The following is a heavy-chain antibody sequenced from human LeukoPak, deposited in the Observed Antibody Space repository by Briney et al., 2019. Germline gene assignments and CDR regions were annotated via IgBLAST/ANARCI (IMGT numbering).Heavy chain of an antibody. CDR3: AREYCSGGSCYFDY. J-gene: IGHJ4*02. V-gene: IGHV3-66*01. D-gene: IGHD2-15*01. CDR2: IYSGGST. CDR1: GFTFSSYA. Sequence: TGGSLRLSCAASGFTFSSYAMSWVRQAPGKGLEWVSVIYSGGSTYYADSVKGRFTISRDNSKNTLYLQMNSLRAEDTAVYYCAREYCSGGSCYFDYWGQGTLVTVSS.